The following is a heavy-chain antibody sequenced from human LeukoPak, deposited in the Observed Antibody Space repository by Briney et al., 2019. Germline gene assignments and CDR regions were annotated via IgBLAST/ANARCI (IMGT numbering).Heavy chain of an antibody. CDR3: ARGRRSGIAAAVVRKGYYYMDV. V-gene: IGHV4-34*01. CDR2: INHSGST. J-gene: IGHJ6*03. D-gene: IGHD6-13*01. CDR1: GGSFSGYY. Sequence: SETLSLTCAVYGGSFSGYYWSWIRQPPGKGLEWIGEINHSGSTNYNPSLKSRVTISVDTSKNQFSLKLSSVTAADTAVYYCARGRRSGIAAAVVRKGYYYMDVWGKGTTVTVSS.